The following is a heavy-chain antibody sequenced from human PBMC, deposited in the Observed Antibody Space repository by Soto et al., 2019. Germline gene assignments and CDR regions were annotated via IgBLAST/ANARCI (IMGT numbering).Heavy chain of an antibody. CDR2: IYHSGTT. CDR1: GYSVSSANW. J-gene: IGHJ5*02. V-gene: IGHV4-4*02. CDR3: ARLTGFFTISPVDH. D-gene: IGHD2-8*01. Sequence: PXETLSVTFSVAGYSVSSANWWSWVRQAPGKGLEWIGEIYHSGTTNYNPSLTGRVTMSVDKSKNQFSLNLTSVTAADTAVYYCARLTGFFTISPVDHWGQGSLVTVSS.